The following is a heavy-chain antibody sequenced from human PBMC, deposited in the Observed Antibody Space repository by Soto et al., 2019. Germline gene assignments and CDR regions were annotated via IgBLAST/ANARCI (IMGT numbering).Heavy chain of an antibody. CDR1: GGTFSSYA. J-gene: IGHJ4*02. Sequence: QVQLVQSGAEVKKPGSSVKVSCKASGGTFSSYAISWVRQAPGPGLEWMGGIIPIFGTANYAQKFQGRVTITADESTSTAYMELSSLRFEDTAVYYCARVAVSYDSTDLGGYFDYWGQGTLVTVSS. D-gene: IGHD3-22*01. CDR2: IIPIFGTA. V-gene: IGHV1-69*01. CDR3: ARVAVSYDSTDLGGYFDY.